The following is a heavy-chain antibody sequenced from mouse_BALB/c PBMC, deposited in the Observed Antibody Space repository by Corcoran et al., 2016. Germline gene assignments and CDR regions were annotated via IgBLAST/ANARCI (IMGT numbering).Heavy chain of an antibody. J-gene: IGHJ3*01. CDR1: GYTFSSYW. CDR2: ILPGSGST. D-gene: IGHD1-1*02. V-gene: IGHV1-9*01. Sequence: QVQLRQSGAELMKPGASVRISCKATGYTFSSYWIHWVNQRPGHGLEWIGEILPGSGSTHNNEKFKGKATFTADKSSNTAYMQFSSLTSEDSAVYYCVRQGGAYWGQGTLVTVSA. CDR3: VRQGGAY.